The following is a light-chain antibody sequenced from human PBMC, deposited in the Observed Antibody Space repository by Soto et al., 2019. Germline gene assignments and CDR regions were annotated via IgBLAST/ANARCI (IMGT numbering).Light chain of an antibody. CDR3: QKYGSFMYT. CDR1: QSVSSSY. Sequence: EIVLTQSPGTLSLSPGERATLSCRASQSVSSSYLAWYQQKPGQAPRLLIYGASSRATGIPDRFSGSGSGTDFTLTIRRLEPEDFAVYYCQKYGSFMYTFGQGTKLEIK. V-gene: IGKV3-20*01. J-gene: IGKJ2*01. CDR2: GAS.